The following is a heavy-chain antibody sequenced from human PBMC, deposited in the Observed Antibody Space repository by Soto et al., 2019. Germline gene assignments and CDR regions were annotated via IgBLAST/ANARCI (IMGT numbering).Heavy chain of an antibody. J-gene: IGHJ6*02. V-gene: IGHV1-18*01. CDR1: GGTFSSYA. CDR2: ISAYNGNT. D-gene: IGHD5-18*01. CDR3: ARDKMTWIQLWFVYYGMDV. Sequence: QVQLVQSGAEVKKPGSSVKVSCKASGGTFSSYAISWVRQAPGQGLEWMGGISAYNGNTNYAQKLQGRVTMTTDTSTSTAYMELRSLRSDDTAVYYCARDKMTWIQLWFVYYGMDVWGQGTTVTVSS.